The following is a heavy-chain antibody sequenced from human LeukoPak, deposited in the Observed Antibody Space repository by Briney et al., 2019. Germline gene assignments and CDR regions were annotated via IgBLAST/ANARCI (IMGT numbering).Heavy chain of an antibody. CDR2: ISGSGGGT. D-gene: IGHD2-2*02. CDR1: GFTFSSYA. V-gene: IGHV3-23*01. J-gene: IGHJ4*02. CDR3: AKDRRSCSSTSCYTGSGGFDY. Sequence: GGSLRLSCAASGFTFSSYAMSWVRQAPGKGLEWVSAISGSGGGTYYADSVKGRFTISRDNSKNPLYLQMNSLRAEDTAVYYCAKDRRSCSSTSCYTGSGGFDYWGQGTLVTVSS.